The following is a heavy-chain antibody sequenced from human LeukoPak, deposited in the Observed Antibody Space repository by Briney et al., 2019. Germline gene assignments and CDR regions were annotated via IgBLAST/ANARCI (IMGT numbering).Heavy chain of an antibody. D-gene: IGHD6-19*01. CDR2: IKQDGSEK. CDR3: ARDYYGSGWLDGLPDY. V-gene: IGHV3-7*01. Sequence: GGSLRLSCAASGFTFSSYWMSWVRQAPGKGLEWVANIKQDGSEKYYVDSVKGRFTISRDNAKNSLYLQMNSLRAEDTAVYYCARDYYGSGWLDGLPDYWGQGTLVTVSS. J-gene: IGHJ4*02. CDR1: GFTFSSYW.